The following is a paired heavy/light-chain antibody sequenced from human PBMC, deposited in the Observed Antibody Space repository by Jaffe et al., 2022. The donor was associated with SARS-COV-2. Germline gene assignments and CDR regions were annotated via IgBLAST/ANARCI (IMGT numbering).Light chain of an antibody. Sequence: DIVMTQSPDSLAVSLGERATINCKSSQSVLDSSNYNYLAWYQQKPGQPPKLLIYWASTRESGVPDRFSGSGSGTDFTLTVSSLQAEDVAVYYCQQYYSTPLSFGGGTKVEIK. V-gene: IGKV4-1*01. CDR2: WAS. CDR1: QSVLDSSNYNY. CDR3: QQYYSTPLS. J-gene: IGKJ4*01.
Heavy chain of an antibody. CDR1: GFTFNNYG. CDR3: ARSSAGPLYSFDF. J-gene: IGHJ4*02. Sequence: EVQLLESGGGLVQPGGSLRLSCVASGFTFNNYGMNWVRQAPGKGLEWVSGILDRGDNSYYADSAKGRFTISRDSSKNTLYLQMSSLRAEDTAVYYCARSSAGPLYSFDFWGQGALVTVSS. CDR2: ILDRGDNS. V-gene: IGHV3-23*01. D-gene: IGHD6-13*01.